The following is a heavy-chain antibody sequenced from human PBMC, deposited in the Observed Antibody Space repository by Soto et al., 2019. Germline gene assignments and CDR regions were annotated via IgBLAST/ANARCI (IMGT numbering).Heavy chain of an antibody. CDR3: ARGRGTLWFGELLDL. CDR1: VFTFSSYA. J-gene: IGHJ2*01. D-gene: IGHD3-10*01. CDR2: ISYDGSNK. Sequence: PWWSLRLSCSASVFTFSSYAMHWFRQAPGKGLEWVSVISYDGSNKYYADSVKGRFTISRDNSKNTLYLQMNSLRAEDTAVYYCARGRGTLWFGELLDLWGRGTLVTVSS. V-gene: IGHV3-30-3*01.